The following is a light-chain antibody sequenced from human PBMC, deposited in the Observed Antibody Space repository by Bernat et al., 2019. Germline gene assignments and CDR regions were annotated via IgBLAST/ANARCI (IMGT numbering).Light chain of an antibody. CDR1: SSDIGSYNY. J-gene: IGLJ2*01. CDR3: SSYAATHTLI. V-gene: IGLV2-8*01. Sequence: QSALTQSPSASGSPGQSVTISCTGSSSDIGSYNYVSWYQKTPGKAPKLRIYDVSERPSGVPDRFSGAKSGNTASLTVSGLLLDDEGDYYCSSYAATHTLIFGGGTKLTVL. CDR2: DVS.